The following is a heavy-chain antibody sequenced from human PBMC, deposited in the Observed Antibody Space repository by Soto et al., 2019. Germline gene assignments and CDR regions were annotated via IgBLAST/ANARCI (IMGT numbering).Heavy chain of an antibody. V-gene: IGHV3-30*18. D-gene: IGHD2-21*01. Sequence: QVQLVESGGGVVQPGTSLRLACAASGFTFSNIGMQWVRQAPGKGLEWVAVISAGGNTKYYADSVKGRFTISRDNSKNTLFLQMNSLRTEDKAVYYCAKESGGERYAAYFDLWGQGTLVTVSA. CDR3: AKESGGERYAAYFDL. J-gene: IGHJ4*02. CDR1: GFTFSNIG. CDR2: ISAGGNTK.